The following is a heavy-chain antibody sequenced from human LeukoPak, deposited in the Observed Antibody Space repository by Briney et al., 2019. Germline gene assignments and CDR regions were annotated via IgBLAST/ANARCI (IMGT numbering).Heavy chain of an antibody. D-gene: IGHD3-22*01. CDR3: ARGRSYDSSGYLDY. CDR1: GFTFSSYG. Sequence: HPGGSLRLSCAASGFTFSSYGMHGLRQAPGKGLEGVAVIWYDGSNKYYADSVKGRFTISRDNSKNTLDLQMNSLRAEDTAVYYCARGRSYDSSGYLDYWGQGPLVTVSS. CDR2: IWYDGSNK. V-gene: IGHV3-33*01. J-gene: IGHJ4*02.